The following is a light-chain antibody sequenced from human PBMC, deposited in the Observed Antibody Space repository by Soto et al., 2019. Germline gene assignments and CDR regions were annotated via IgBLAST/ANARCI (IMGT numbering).Light chain of an antibody. CDR2: EAS. V-gene: IGKV1-5*01. CDR3: QKYNSAPLT. CDR1: RSISGW. J-gene: IGKJ4*01. Sequence: DIQMTQSPSTLSASVGDRVTITCRASRSISGWLAWYQQKPGKAPKLLIYEASSLESGDPSRFSGSGSGTDFTLTISSLQPEDVATYYCQKYNSAPLTFGGGTKVDIK.